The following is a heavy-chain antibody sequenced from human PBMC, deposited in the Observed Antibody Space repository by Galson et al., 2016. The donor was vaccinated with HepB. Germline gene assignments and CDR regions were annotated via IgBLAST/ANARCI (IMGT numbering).Heavy chain of an antibody. CDR2: ISGSGNNT. J-gene: IGHJ4*02. D-gene: IGHD3-9*01. Sequence: SLRLSCAASGFTLRSYAMSWVRQAPGKGLEWVSAISGSGNNTYYADSVKGRFTISKDNSKNTLYLQMNSLRAEDTAVYYCANGKPYLDWLLLDYCGQGTLVTVSS. CDR3: ANGKPYLDWLLLDY. V-gene: IGHV3-23*01. CDR1: GFTLRSYA.